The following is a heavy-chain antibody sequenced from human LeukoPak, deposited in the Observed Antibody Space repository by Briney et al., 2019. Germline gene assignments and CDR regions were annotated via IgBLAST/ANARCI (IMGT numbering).Heavy chain of an antibody. J-gene: IGHJ4*02. CDR3: ARDRLHYDFWSGYSLFDY. D-gene: IGHD3-3*01. CDR2: ISAYNGNT. Sequence: GASVKVSCKASGYTFTSYGIIWVRQAPGQGLEWMGWISAYNGNTNYAQKIQGRVTMTTDTSTSTAYMELRSLRSDDTAVYYCARDRLHYDFWSGYSLFDYWGQGTLVTVSS. V-gene: IGHV1-18*01. CDR1: GYTFTSYG.